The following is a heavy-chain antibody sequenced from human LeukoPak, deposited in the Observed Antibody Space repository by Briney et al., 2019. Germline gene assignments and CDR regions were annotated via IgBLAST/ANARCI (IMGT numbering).Heavy chain of an antibody. CDR1: GGSISSSSYY. CDR3: RQSGYSYADDY. D-gene: IGHD5-18*01. V-gene: IGHV4-39*07. CDR2: INHSGST. J-gene: IGHJ4*02. Sequence: SETLSLTCTVSGGSISSSSYYWGWIRQPPGKGLEWIGEINHSGSTNYNPSLKSRVTISVDTSKNQFSLKLSSVTAADTAVYYCRQSGYSYADDYWGQGTLVTVSS.